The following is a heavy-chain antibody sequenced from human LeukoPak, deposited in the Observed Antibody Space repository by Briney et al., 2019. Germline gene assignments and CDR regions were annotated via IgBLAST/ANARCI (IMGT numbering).Heavy chain of an antibody. CDR1: GFTFSNYA. V-gene: IGHV3-23*01. D-gene: IGHD6-13*01. CDR2: ISSSGGST. CDR3: AKLTSSLAAAGFDC. J-gene: IGHJ4*02. Sequence: GGSLRLSCAAPGFTFSNYAMSWVRQAPGKGLEWVSRISSSGGSTFYADSVKGRFTISRDKSKNTLHLQMNSLKDEDTAVYYCAKLTSSLAAAGFDCWGQGTLVTVSS.